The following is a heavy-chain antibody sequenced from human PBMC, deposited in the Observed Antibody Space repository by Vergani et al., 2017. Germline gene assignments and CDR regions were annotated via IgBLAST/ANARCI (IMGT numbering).Heavy chain of an antibody. CDR3: ARHRSLAGCWFDP. Sequence: QLQLQESGPGLVKPSETLSLTCTVSGGSISSSSYYWGWLRQPPGKGLEWIGSIYYSGSTYYNPSLKSRVTISVETSKNQFSLKLSSVTAADTAVYYCARHRSLAGCWFDPWGQGTLVTVSS. J-gene: IGHJ5*02. CDR2: IYYSGST. D-gene: IGHD7-27*01. CDR1: GGSISSSSYY. V-gene: IGHV4-39*01.